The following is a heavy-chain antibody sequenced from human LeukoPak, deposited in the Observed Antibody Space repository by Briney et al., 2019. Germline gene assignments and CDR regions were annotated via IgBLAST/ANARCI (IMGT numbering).Heavy chain of an antibody. J-gene: IGHJ3*02. Sequence: PGGSLRLTCAASGFTFSSYWRHWVRQAPGKGLVWVSRINSDGSSTSYADSVKGRFTISRDNAKNTLYLQMNSLRAEDTAVYYCARTRSYGAFDIWGQGTMVTVSS. D-gene: IGHD1-26*01. CDR2: INSDGSST. V-gene: IGHV3-74*01. CDR3: ARTRSYGAFDI. CDR1: GFTFSSYW.